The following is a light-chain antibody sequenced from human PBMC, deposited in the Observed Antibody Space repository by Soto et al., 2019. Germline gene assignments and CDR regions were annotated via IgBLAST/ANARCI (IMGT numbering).Light chain of an antibody. J-gene: IGKJ1*01. CDR3: QQYNNLMRT. Sequence: EIVLTQSPGTLSLSPGERATLSCRDSQSVSSSYLAWYQQKPGQAPRLLIYGASTRATGIPARFSGSGSGTEFTLTISSLQSEDFAVYYCQQYNNLMRTFGQGTKVDIK. V-gene: IGKV3-15*01. CDR1: QSVSSSY. CDR2: GAS.